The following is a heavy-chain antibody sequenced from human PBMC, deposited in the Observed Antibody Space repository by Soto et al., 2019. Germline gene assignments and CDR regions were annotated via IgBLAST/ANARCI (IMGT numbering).Heavy chain of an antibody. V-gene: IGHV4-31*03. CDR1: GCSISSGGYY. CDR2: IDYSGST. J-gene: IGHJ4*02. D-gene: IGHD3-22*01. Sequence: SETLSLSCTVSGCSISSGGYYWSWIRQHPGKGLEWIRYIDYSGSTYYNPSLKSRVTISVDTSKNQFSLKLSSVTAADTAVYYCASFDYYDSSGSFDYWGQGTLVTVSS. CDR3: ASFDYYDSSGSFDY.